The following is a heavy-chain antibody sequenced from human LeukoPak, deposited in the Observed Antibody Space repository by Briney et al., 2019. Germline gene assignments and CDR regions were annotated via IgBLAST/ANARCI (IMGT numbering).Heavy chain of an antibody. D-gene: IGHD6-13*01. CDR3: ARGSSWSYADY. Sequence: SETLSLTCAVSGGSFSAFFWRWIRQPPGKGLEWIGDVGHSGSADYNPSLKSRVTISVDTSKNQFSLKLSSVTAADTAVYYCARGSSWSYADYWGQGTLVTVSS. J-gene: IGHJ4*02. CDR1: GGSFSAFF. CDR2: VGHSGSA. V-gene: IGHV4-34*01.